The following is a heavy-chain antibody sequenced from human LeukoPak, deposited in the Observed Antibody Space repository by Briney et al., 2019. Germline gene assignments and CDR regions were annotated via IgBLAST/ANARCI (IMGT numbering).Heavy chain of an antibody. D-gene: IGHD6-13*01. J-gene: IGHJ4*02. CDR3: AGDLHSSSWYTEVC. Sequence: GASVKVSCKASGGTFISYAISWVRQAPGQGLEWMGGIIPIFGAANYAQKFQGRVTITADESTSTAYMELSSLRSEDTAVYYCAGDLHSSSWYTEVCWGQGTLVTASS. CDR2: IIPIFGAA. CDR1: GGTFISYA. V-gene: IGHV1-69*13.